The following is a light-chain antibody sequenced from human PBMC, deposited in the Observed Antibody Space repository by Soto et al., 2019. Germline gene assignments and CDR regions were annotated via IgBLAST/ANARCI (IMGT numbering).Light chain of an antibody. J-gene: IGLJ2*01. V-gene: IGLV1-51*01. Sequence: QSALTQPPSVSAAPGQKVTISCSGSSSNIGNNDVSSYQQLPGTAPKLLIYDNNKRPSGIPDRFSGSKSGTSATLGITGLQTGDEVDYYCGTWDSSLSAVVFGGGTKLTVL. CDR2: DNN. CDR1: SSNIGNND. CDR3: GTWDSSLSAVV.